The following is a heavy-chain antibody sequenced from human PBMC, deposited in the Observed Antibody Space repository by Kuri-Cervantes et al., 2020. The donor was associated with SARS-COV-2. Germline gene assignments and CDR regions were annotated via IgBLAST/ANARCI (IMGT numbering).Heavy chain of an antibody. CDR3: AREGGGIQLWASLGVYYYYYYMDV. CDR1: GYTFTGYY. J-gene: IGHJ6*03. Sequence: ASVKVSCKASGYTFTGYYMHWVRQAPGQGLEWMGWINPNSGGTSYAQKFQGRVTMTRDTSTSTVYMELSSLRSEDTAVYYCAREGGGIQLWASLGVYYYYYYMDVWGKGTTVTVSS. D-gene: IGHD5-18*01. V-gene: IGHV1-2*02. CDR2: INPNSGGT.